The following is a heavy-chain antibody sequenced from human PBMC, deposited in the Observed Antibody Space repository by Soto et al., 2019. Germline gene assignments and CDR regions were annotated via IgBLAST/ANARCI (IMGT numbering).Heavy chain of an antibody. CDR3: SLLGDYYGSGSYYYYYYGMDV. CDR1: GFTFSSYW. Sequence: GGSLRLSCAASGFTFSSYWMHWVRQAPGKGLVWVSRINSDGSSTSYADSVKGRFTISRDNAKNTLYLQMNSLRAEDTAVYYCSLLGDYYGSGSYYYYYYGMDVWGQGTTVTVSS. CDR2: INSDGSST. J-gene: IGHJ6*02. V-gene: IGHV3-74*01. D-gene: IGHD3-10*01.